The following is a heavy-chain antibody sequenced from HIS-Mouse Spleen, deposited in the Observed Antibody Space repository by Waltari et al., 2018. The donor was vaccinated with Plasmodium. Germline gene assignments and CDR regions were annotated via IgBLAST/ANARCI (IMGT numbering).Heavy chain of an antibody. J-gene: IGHJ4*02. CDR1: GGSFSGYY. V-gene: IGHV4-34*01. CDR2: INHSGST. CDR3: ARAYYDFWSGYRFDY. D-gene: IGHD3-3*01. Sequence: QVQLQQWGAGLLKPSETLSLTCAVYGGSFSGYYWGWIRQPPGKGLEWIGEINHSGSTNYNPSRKSRVTISVDTSKNQFSLKLSSVTAADTAVYYCARAYYDFWSGYRFDYWGQGTLVTVSS.